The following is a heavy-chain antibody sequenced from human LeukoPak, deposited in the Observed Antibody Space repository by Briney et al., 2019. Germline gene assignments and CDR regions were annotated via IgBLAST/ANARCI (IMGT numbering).Heavy chain of an antibody. Sequence: ASVKVSCKASGYTFTSYGISWVRQAPGQGLEWMGWISAYNGNTNYAQKLQGRVTMTTDTSTSTAYMELRSLRSDDTAVYYCARTMVVTAYYYYMDVWGKGTTVTVSS. CDR1: GYTFTSYG. J-gene: IGHJ6*03. CDR2: ISAYNGNT. D-gene: IGHD4-23*01. CDR3: ARTMVVTAYYYYMDV. V-gene: IGHV1-18*01.